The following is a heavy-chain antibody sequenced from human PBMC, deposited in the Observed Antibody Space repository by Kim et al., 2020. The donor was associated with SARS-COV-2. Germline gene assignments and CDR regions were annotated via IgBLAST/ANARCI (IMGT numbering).Heavy chain of an antibody. CDR1: GGPISSSNW. V-gene: IGHV4-4*02. Sequence: SETLSLTCAVSGGPISSSNWCCWVRPPPGKGLEWMGEIYHSGSTNYTPSLKSRVTISVDKSKNQFFLQLSTVTAADTAVYYCARGMSTVIPFGYWGEGTL. CDR3: ARGMSTVIPFGY. J-gene: IGHJ4*02. D-gene: IGHD4-17*01. CDR2: IYHSGST.